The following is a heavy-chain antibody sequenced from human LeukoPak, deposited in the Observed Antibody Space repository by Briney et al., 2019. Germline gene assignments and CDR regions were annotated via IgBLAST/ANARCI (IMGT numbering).Heavy chain of an antibody. V-gene: IGHV1-8*01. CDR2: MNPNSGNT. D-gene: IGHD3-10*01. CDR3: ARGRRNYYGSGY. CDR1: GYTFTSYD. J-gene: IGHJ4*02. Sequence: ASVKVSCKASGYTFTSYDINWVRQATGQGPEWMGWMNPNSGNTGYAQKFQGRVTMTRNTSISTAYMELSSLRSEDTAVYYCARGRRNYYGSGYWGQGTLVTVSS.